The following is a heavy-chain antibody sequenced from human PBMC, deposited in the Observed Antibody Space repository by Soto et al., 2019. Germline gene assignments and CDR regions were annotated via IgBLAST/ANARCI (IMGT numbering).Heavy chain of an antibody. CDR2: IYYSGTT. D-gene: IGHD6-6*01. V-gene: IGHV4-30-4*01. Sequence: QVQLQESGPGLVKPSQTLSLICSVSGDSISTGDYYWSWIRQPPGKGLEWIGYIYYSGTTYYNPSLESRITISVDMSKNQFSLKLNSVTAADTAVYYCAREPLSIARRPSGDYYFYYGMDVWGQGTTVTVSS. J-gene: IGHJ6*02. CDR3: AREPLSIARRPSGDYYFYYGMDV. CDR1: GDSISTGDYY.